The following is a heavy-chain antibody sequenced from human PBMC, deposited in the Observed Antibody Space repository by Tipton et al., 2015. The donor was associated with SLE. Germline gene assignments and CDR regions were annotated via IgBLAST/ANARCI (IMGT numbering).Heavy chain of an antibody. V-gene: IGHV3-9*01. D-gene: IGHD3-3*01. CDR1: GFTFDDYA. CDR2: ISWNSEKI. CDR3: AKGIRFLEWFRFDS. J-gene: IGHJ4*02. Sequence: SLRLSCAASGFTFDDYAMHWVRQAPGKGLEWVSGISWNSEKIACADSVKGRFTISRDNAKNSLFLQMNSLRAEDTAFYYCAKGIRFLEWFRFDSWGQGTLVTVSS.